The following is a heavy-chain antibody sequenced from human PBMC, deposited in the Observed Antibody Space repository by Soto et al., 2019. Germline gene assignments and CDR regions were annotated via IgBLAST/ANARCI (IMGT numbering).Heavy chain of an antibody. V-gene: IGHV3-21*01. CDR2: ISSSGGSV. D-gene: IGHD2-2*01. CDR1: GFTFSTYS. CDR3: ARGRSINTNMDY. J-gene: IGHJ4*02. Sequence: EVQLVESGGGLVKPGGSLRLSCAASGFTFSTYSMNWVRQAPGKGLEWISSISSSGGSVSYAESVKGRFTISRDNAQNPLYQQMDSLRAEDTAVYYCARGRSINTNMDYWGQGTLVTVSS.